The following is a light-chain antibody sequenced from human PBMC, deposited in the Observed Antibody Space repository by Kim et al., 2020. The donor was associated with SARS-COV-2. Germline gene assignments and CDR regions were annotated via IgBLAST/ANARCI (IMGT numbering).Light chain of an antibody. CDR3: NSRDTTHFVI. Sequence: SSELTQDPAVSVALGQTVRITCQGDSLRKYYATWYQQKPGQAPVLLISAKNRRPSGIPDRFSGSSSGNTASLTIAGAQAEDEADYYCNSRDTTHFVIFGGGTKLAVL. CDR2: AKN. V-gene: IGLV3-19*01. CDR1: SLRKYY. J-gene: IGLJ2*01.